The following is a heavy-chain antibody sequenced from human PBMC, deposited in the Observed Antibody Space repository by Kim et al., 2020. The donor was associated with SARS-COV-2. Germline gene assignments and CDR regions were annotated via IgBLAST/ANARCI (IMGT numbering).Heavy chain of an antibody. CDR2: VYYSGST. CDR1: GGSMSPYY. J-gene: IGHJ5*02. V-gene: IGHV4-59*13. CDR3: ARQTSSSPLYWFDP. Sequence: SETLSLTCTVSGGSMSPYYWSWIRQPPGKGLEWIGHVYYSGSTTYNPSLKSRVTISLDTSKNQFSLRLTSVIAADTAIYFCARQTSSSPLYWFDPWGQGT. D-gene: IGHD6-6*01.